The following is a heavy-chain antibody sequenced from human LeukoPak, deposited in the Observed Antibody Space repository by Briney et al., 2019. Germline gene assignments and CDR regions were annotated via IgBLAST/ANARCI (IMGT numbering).Heavy chain of an antibody. D-gene: IGHD3-10*01. Sequence: SETLSLTCTVSGGSVSSSNYYWNWIRQPPGKGLEWIGYIYYSGSTYYNPSLKSRVTISVDTSKNQFSLKLSSVTAADTAVYYCARTMVRSNWFDPWGQGTLVTVSS. CDR3: ARTMVRSNWFDP. CDR1: GGSVSSSNYY. J-gene: IGHJ5*02. CDR2: IYYSGST. V-gene: IGHV4-30-4*01.